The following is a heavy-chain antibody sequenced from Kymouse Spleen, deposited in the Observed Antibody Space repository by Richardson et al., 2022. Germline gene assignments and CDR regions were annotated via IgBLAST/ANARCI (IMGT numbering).Heavy chain of an antibody. CDR1: GGSISSGGYY. D-gene: IGHD5-12*01. CDR3: ARDGGYDYYYYYGMDV. V-gene: IGHV4-31*03. CDR2: IYYSGST. Sequence: QVQLQESGPGLVKPSQTLSLTCTVSGGSISSGGYYWSWIRQHPGKGLEWIGYIYYSGSTYYNPSLKSRVTISVDTSKNQFSLKLSSVTAADTAVYYCARDGGYDYYYYYGMDVWGQGTTVTVSS. J-gene: IGHJ6*02.